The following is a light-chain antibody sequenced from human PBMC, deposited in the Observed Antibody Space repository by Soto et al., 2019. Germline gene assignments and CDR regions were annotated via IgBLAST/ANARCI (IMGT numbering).Light chain of an antibody. V-gene: IGKV3-15*01. Sequence: EVVMTQSPATLSVSPGAGLTLSCRASQSIHSLLAWYQQKPGQAPRLLIHGASTRATGIPARFSGSGSGADYTLTISSLQSEDISVYYCQQYAKWPLPFGGGTKVEIK. CDR3: QQYAKWPLP. CDR2: GAS. J-gene: IGKJ4*01. CDR1: QSIHSL.